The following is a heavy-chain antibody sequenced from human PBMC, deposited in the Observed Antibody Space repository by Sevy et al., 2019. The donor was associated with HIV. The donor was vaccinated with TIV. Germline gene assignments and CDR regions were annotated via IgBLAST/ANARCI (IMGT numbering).Heavy chain of an antibody. Sequence: ASVKVSCKASEYSFTNYYIHWVRQAPGQGLEWMGVITPSGGGATYAQEFQGRVTLTRDTSTSTVYMELSGLRFGDTAVYYCARDRFKDGSGTYYIFDSWGQGTLVTVS. CDR2: ITPSGGGA. V-gene: IGHV1-46*01. CDR1: EYSFTNYY. CDR3: ARDRFKDGSGTYYIFDS. J-gene: IGHJ4*02. D-gene: IGHD3-10*01.